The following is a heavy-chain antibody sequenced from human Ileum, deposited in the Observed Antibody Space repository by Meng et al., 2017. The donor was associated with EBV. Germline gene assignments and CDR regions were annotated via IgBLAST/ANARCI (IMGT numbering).Heavy chain of an antibody. CDR3: ARHHHSPTFDY. CDR1: GGSIGSSSYY. J-gene: IGHJ4*02. CDR2: VVYSGTT. Sequence: LQRPDPGPGRVTPSEPLSLTCTVSGGSIGSSSYYWAWIRQPPGEGLEWIGSVVYSGTTYYTSSLKSRVSISVDTSKNQFSLKLSSVTAADTAVYYCARHHHSPTFDYWGQGTLVTVSS. V-gene: IGHV4-39*01. D-gene: IGHD1-14*01.